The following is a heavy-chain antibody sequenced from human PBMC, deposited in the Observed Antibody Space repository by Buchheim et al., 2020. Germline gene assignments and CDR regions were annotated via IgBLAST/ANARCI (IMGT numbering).Heavy chain of an antibody. CDR1: GFTFSSYW. Sequence: EVQLVESGGGLVQPGGSLRLSCAASGFTFSSYWMHWVRQAPGKGLEWVSAITGSGDSTDYADSVKGRFTISRDDSKNTLYLQMNSLRAEDTAVYYCAKGPGFFDWLTVDYWGQGTL. V-gene: IGHV3-23*04. J-gene: IGHJ4*02. CDR2: ITGSGDST. CDR3: AKGPGFFDWLTVDY. D-gene: IGHD3-9*01.